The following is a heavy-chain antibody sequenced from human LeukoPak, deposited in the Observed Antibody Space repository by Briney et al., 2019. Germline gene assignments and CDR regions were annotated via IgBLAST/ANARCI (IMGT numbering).Heavy chain of an antibody. CDR1: GGSISSYY. J-gene: IGHJ4*02. CDR3: ARRISSGSYSYYFDY. CDR2: IYYSGST. Sequence: NPSETLSLTCTVSGGSISSYYWSWIRQPPGKGLEWLGYIYYSGSTNYNPSLKSRVTISVDTSKNQFSLKLSSVTAADTAVYYCARRISSGSYSYYFDYWGQGTLVTVSS. D-gene: IGHD1-26*01. V-gene: IGHV4-59*08.